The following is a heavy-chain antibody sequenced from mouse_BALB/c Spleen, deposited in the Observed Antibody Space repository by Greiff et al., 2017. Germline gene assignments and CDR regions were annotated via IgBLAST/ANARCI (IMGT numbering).Heavy chain of an antibody. CDR3: ASFYYYGSSFAY. V-gene: IGHV2-2*02. Sequence: VKLVESGPGLVQPSQSLSITCTVSGFSLTSYGVHWVRQSPGKGLEWLGVIWSGGSTDYNAAFISRLSISKDNSKSQVFFKMNSLQANDTAIYYCASFYYYGSSFAYWGQGTLVTVSA. CDR2: IWSGGST. J-gene: IGHJ3*01. CDR1: GFSLTSYG. D-gene: IGHD1-1*01.